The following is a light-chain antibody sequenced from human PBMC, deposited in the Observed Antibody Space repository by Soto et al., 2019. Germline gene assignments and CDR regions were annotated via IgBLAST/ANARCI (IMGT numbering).Light chain of an antibody. CDR1: SSDVGGYNY. CDR3: SSYTIISTVL. V-gene: IGLV2-14*01. Sequence: QSALTQPASVSGSPGQSITISCTGTSSDVGGYNYVSWYQQHPGKAPKLMIYEVSNRPSGVSNRFSGSKSGNTASLTISGLQAEDEADYYCSSYTIISTVLFGGGTKLTVL. J-gene: IGLJ2*01. CDR2: EVS.